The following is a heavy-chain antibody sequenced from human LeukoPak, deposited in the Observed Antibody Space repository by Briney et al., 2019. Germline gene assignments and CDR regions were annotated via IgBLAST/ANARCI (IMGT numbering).Heavy chain of an antibody. Sequence: SETLSLTCTVSRGSISGYYWSWIRQPPGKGLQWIGYIYYSGSTSYNPSLKSRVTISVDTSKNQFSLKLSSVTAADTAVYYCARAGSSGWYWADYYYYYYMDVWGKGTTVTVSS. J-gene: IGHJ6*03. CDR3: ARAGSSGWYWADYYYYYYMDV. CDR1: RGSISGYY. D-gene: IGHD6-19*01. V-gene: IGHV4-59*12. CDR2: IYYSGST.